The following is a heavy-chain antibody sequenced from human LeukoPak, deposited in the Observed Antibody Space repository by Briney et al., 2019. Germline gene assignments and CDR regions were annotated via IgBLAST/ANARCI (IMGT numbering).Heavy chain of an antibody. D-gene: IGHD6-13*01. CDR3: ARAPGSSWNDAFDI. J-gene: IGHJ3*02. Sequence: ASVKVSCTASGYTFTGYYMHWVRQAPGQGLEWVGWINPNSGGTNYAQKFQGWVTMTRDTSISTAYMELSRLRSDDTAVYYCARAPGSSWNDAFDIWGQGTMVTVSS. V-gene: IGHV1-2*04. CDR1: GYTFTGYY. CDR2: INPNSGGT.